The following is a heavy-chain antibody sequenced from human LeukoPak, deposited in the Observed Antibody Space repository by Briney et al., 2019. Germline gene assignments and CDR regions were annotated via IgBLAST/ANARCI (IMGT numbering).Heavy chain of an antibody. CDR3: ARPGVATTADAFDI. D-gene: IGHD5-24*01. CDR1: GFSFSSNW. CDR2: ISTDGSST. V-gene: IGHV3-74*01. Sequence: GGSLRLSCAASGFSFSSNWMHWVRHAPGKGLVWVSRISTDGSSTTYADSVKGRFTISRDNAKNSLYLQMNSLRAEDTAVYYCARPGVATTADAFDIWGQGTMVTVSS. J-gene: IGHJ3*02.